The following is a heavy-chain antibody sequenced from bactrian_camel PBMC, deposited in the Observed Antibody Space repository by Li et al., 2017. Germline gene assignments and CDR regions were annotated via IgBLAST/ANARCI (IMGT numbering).Heavy chain of an antibody. V-gene: IGHV3S67*01. CDR2: IDTDGTT. J-gene: IGHJ4*01. CDR3: AADYDWRCGSSRYRLSRTGQQY. CDR1: GFAFSSHA. Sequence: VQLVESGGGFVKPGGSLKLSCAASGFAFSSHAMSWFRQAPGKEREGVATIDTDGTTTYADSVKGRFTISTDNAGNTLYLQMNSLKPEDSAEYYCAADYDWRCGSSRYRLSRTGQQYWGQGTQVTVS. D-gene: IGHD6*01.